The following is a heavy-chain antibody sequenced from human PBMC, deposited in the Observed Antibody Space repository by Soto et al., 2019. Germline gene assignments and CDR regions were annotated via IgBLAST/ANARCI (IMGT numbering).Heavy chain of an antibody. CDR2: VHPGSGSA. Sequence: ASVKVSCKASGYTFSKFFIHWVRQAPGQGLEWLGFVHPGSGSANYAQKFQGRVSMTRDTSMSTVYLELSRLRSEDTAMYYCARERARYGMDVWGQGTTVTVSS. CDR3: ARERARYGMDV. V-gene: IGHV1-46*01. J-gene: IGHJ6*02. CDR1: GYTFSKFF.